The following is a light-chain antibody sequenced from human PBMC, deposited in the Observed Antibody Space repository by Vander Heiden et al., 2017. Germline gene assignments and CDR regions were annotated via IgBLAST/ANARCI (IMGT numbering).Light chain of an antibody. CDR1: QSVGSY. J-gene: IGKJ2*01. CDR3: QQRSNWPPMYT. Sequence: EIVLTQSPATLSLSPGERAILSCRASQSVGSYLAWYQQKPGQAPRLLISDASNRATGIPARFSGSGSGTDFTLTISSLEPEDSALYYCQQRSNWPPMYTFGQGSKLEIK. V-gene: IGKV3-11*01. CDR2: DAS.